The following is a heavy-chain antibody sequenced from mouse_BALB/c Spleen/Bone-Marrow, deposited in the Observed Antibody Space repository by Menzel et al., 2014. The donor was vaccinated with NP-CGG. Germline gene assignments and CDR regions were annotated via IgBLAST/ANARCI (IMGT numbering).Heavy chain of an antibody. D-gene: IGHD4-1*01. Sequence: EVNVVESGGGLVQPGGSRKLSCAASGFTFSSFGMHWVRQAPEKGLEWVAYISSVSSTIYYADTVKGRFAISRDNPKNTLFLQMTSLRSEDTAMYYCSSGGNWDGFDYWGQGTTLTVSS. J-gene: IGHJ2*01. CDR1: GFTFSSFG. V-gene: IGHV5-17*02. CDR3: SSGGNWDGFDY. CDR2: ISSVSSTI.